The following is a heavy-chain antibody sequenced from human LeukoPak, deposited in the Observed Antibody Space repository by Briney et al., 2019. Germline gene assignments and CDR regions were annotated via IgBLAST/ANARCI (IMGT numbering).Heavy chain of an antibody. CDR3: ARVNDRWFDP. D-gene: IGHD1-1*01. Sequence: SETLSLTCTVSSGSISSYDWSWIRQPAGKGLEWIGRIYTSGSPNYNPSLKSRVTMSVDTSKNQFSLKLSSVTAADTAVYYCARVNDRWFDPWGQGTLVTVSS. CDR2: IYTSGSP. J-gene: IGHJ5*02. V-gene: IGHV4-4*07. CDR1: SGSISSYD.